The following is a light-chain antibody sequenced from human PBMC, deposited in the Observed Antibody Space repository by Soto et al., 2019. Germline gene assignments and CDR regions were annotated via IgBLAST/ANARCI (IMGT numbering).Light chain of an antibody. CDR1: QSVLFNSNNKNC. Sequence: DIVMTQSPDSLAVSLGERATINCKSSQSVLFNSNNKNCLAWYQQKPGQPPKLLIYWASTRESGVPDRFSGSASGTDFTLTINTLQAEDVAVYYCQQCYSTPYTFGQGTKLEIK. CDR2: WAS. CDR3: QQCYSTPYT. J-gene: IGKJ2*01. V-gene: IGKV4-1*01.